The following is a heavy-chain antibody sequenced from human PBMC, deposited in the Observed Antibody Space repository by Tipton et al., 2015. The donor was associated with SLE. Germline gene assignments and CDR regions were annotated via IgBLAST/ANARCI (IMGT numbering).Heavy chain of an antibody. CDR1: GYTFTSYA. J-gene: IGHJ4*02. D-gene: IGHD6-13*01. Sequence: QLVQSGSELKKPGASVKVSCKASGYTFTSYAMNWVRQAPGQGLEWMGWMNPNSGNTGYAQKFQGRVTMTRNTSISTAYMELSSLRSEDTAVYYCARGPSRVDYWGQGTLVTVSS. CDR3: ARGPSRVDY. CDR2: MNPNSGNT. V-gene: IGHV1-8*02.